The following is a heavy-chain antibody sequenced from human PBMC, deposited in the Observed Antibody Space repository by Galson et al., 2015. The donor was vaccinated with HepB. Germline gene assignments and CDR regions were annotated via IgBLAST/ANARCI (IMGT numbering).Heavy chain of an antibody. V-gene: IGHV1-3*01. CDR3: AREVGLVRTYFDS. CDR1: GYTCTSHA. Sequence: SVKVSCKASGYTCTSHALHWAGQAPGQTLEWMGWIDAGLGNTKFSRKFQGRVTITRDTSATTAYMELSRLKFEDTAVYYCAREVGLVRTYFDSWGQGTLVTVSS. J-gene: IGHJ4*02. CDR2: IDAGLGNT. D-gene: IGHD2-8*01.